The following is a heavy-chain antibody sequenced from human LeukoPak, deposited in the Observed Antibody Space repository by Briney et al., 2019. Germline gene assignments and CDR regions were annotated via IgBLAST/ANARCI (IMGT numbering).Heavy chain of an antibody. CDR1: GFTFSSYS. D-gene: IGHD2-21*01. Sequence: GGSLRLSCAASGFTFSSYSMNWVRQAPGKGPEWVSYITSSGTTIYYADSVKGRFTISRDDAKNSLYLQMNSLRAEDTAIYYCVRDHLWSFDIWGQGTVVTVSS. V-gene: IGHV3-48*04. J-gene: IGHJ3*02. CDR2: ITSSGTTI. CDR3: VRDHLWSFDI.